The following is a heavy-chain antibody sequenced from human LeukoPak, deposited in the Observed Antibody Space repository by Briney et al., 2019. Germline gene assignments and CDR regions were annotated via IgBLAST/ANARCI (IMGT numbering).Heavy chain of an antibody. V-gene: IGHV3-30*01. CDR3: ARGHIPLPPYYDFWSGYSPSYFDY. CDR2: ISYDGSNK. Sequence: GGSLRLSCAASGFTFSSYAMHWVRQAPGKGLEWVAVISYDGSNKYYADSVKGRFTISRDNSKNTLYLQMNSLRAEDTAVYYCARGHIPLPPYYDFWSGYSPSYFDYWGQGTLVTVSS. D-gene: IGHD3-3*01. CDR1: GFTFSSYA. J-gene: IGHJ4*02.